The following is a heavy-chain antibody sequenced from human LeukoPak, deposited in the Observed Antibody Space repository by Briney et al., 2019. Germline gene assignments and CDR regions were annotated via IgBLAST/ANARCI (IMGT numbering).Heavy chain of an antibody. Sequence: SVKVSCRASGGTFSSYAISWVRQAPGQGLEWMGGIIPIFGTANYAQKFQGRVTITADESTSTAYMELSSLRSEDTAVYYCARSRWGCSGGSCYGYYFDYWGQGTLVTVSS. CDR3: ARSRWGCSGGSCYGYYFDY. V-gene: IGHV1-69*01. D-gene: IGHD2-15*01. J-gene: IGHJ4*02. CDR1: GGTFSSYA. CDR2: IIPIFGTA.